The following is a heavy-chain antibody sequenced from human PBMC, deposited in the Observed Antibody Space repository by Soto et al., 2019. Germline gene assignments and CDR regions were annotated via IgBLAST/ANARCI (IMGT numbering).Heavy chain of an antibody. CDR1: GGTFSSYA. V-gene: IGHV1-69*13. J-gene: IGHJ6*02. CDR3: AVTAAGTGVGYYYYGMDV. CDR2: ITPIFGTA. Sequence: ASVKVSCKASGGTFSSYAISWVRQAPGQGLEWMGGITPIFGTANYAQKFQGRVTITADESTSTAYLELSSLRSEDTAVYYCAVTAAGTGVGYYYYGMDVWGQGTTVT. D-gene: IGHD6-13*01.